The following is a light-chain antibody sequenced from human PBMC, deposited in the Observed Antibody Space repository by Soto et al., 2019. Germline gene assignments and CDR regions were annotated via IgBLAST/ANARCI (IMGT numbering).Light chain of an antibody. J-gene: IGLJ1*01. CDR3: SSYTSSSRYV. CDR2: EVS. V-gene: IGLV2-14*01. CDR1: SSDVGGYKY. Sequence: QSALTQPASVSGSPGQSITISCTGTSSDVGGYKYVSWYQQHPGKAPKLMIYEVSNRPSGVSNRFSGSKSGNTASLTISGLQAEDEADYYCSSYTSSSRYVFGTGTKLTVL.